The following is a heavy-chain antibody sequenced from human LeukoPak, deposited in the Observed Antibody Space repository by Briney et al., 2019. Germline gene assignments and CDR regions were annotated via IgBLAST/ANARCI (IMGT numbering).Heavy chain of an antibody. CDR3: ARGSGYSSM. D-gene: IGHD3-3*01. J-gene: IGHJ4*02. CDR1: GFTFSDYG. V-gene: IGHV3-NL1*01. Sequence: GGSLRLSCAASGFTFSDYGMHWVRQAPGKGLEFVSVIYSGGSTYYAGSLQGRFTISRDSSKNTVYLQMNSLRGDDTGVYYCARGSGYSSMWGQGALVTVSS. CDR2: IYSGGST.